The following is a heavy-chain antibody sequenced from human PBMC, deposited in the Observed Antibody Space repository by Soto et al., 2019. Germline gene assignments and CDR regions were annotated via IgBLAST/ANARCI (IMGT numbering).Heavy chain of an antibody. Sequence: ASVKVSCKASGGTFSSYTISWVRQAPGQGLEWMGRIIPILGIANYAKKFQGRVTNTADKSTSTAYMELSSLRSEDTAVYYCAAAYCGGDCYSFGYFDYWGQGTLVTVSS. CDR2: IIPILGIA. D-gene: IGHD2-21*01. CDR1: GGTFSSYT. J-gene: IGHJ4*02. CDR3: AAAYCGGDCYSFGYFDY. V-gene: IGHV1-69*02.